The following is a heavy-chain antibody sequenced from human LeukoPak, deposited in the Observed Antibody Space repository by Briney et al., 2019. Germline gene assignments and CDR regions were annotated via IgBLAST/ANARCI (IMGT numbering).Heavy chain of an antibody. CDR1: GYTFTSYD. V-gene: IGHV1-8*03. Sequence: ASVKVSCKASGYTFTSYDINWVRQATGQGLEWMGWMNPNSGNTGYAQKFQGRVTITRNTSISTAYMELSSLRSEDTAVYYCARGRIAVAGRVFYYWGRGTLVTVSS. CDR2: MNPNSGNT. D-gene: IGHD6-19*01. CDR3: ARGRIAVAGRVFYY. J-gene: IGHJ4*02.